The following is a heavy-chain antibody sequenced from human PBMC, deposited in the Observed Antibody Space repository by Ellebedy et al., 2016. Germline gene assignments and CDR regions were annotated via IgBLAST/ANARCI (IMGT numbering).Heavy chain of an antibody. D-gene: IGHD1-14*01. CDR1: GGSISSYY. Sequence: SETLSLTCTVSGGSISSYYWSWLRQPPGRGLEWIGYFYYSGSTNYNPSLKSRVTISADTSKNQFSLKLNSVTAADTAVYYCARQIPPVYYMDVWGKGTTVTVSS. V-gene: IGHV4-59*08. CDR2: FYYSGST. J-gene: IGHJ6*03. CDR3: ARQIPPVYYMDV.